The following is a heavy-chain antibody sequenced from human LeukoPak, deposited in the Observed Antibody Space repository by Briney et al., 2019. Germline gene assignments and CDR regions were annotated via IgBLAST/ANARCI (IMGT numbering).Heavy chain of an antibody. CDR1: GYTFTGYY. CDR3: ARVQCSSTSCHFSTSGWFDP. Sequence: ASVKVSCKASGYTFTGYYMHWVRQAPGQGLEWMGWINPNSGGTNYAQEFQGRVTMTRDTSISTAYMELSRLRSDDTAVYYCARVQCSSTSCHFSTSGWFDPWGQGTLVTVSS. V-gene: IGHV1-2*02. D-gene: IGHD2-2*01. J-gene: IGHJ5*02. CDR2: INPNSGGT.